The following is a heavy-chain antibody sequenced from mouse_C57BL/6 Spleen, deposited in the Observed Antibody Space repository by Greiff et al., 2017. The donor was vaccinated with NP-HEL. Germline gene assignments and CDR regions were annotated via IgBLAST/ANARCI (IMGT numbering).Heavy chain of an antibody. CDR2: IDPSDSET. Sequence: QVQLQQPGAELVRPGSSVKLSCKASGYTFTSYWMHWVKQRPIQGLEWIGNIDPSDSETHYNQKFKDKATLTVDKSSSTAYMQLSSLTSEDSAVYCCAHYYGSSYGWYFDVWGTGTTVTVSS. D-gene: IGHD1-1*01. J-gene: IGHJ1*03. CDR3: AHYYGSSYGWYFDV. V-gene: IGHV1-52*01. CDR1: GYTFTSYW.